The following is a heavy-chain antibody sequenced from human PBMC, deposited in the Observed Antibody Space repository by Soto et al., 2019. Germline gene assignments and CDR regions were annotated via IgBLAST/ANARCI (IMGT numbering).Heavy chain of an antibody. D-gene: IGHD6-6*01. J-gene: IGHJ3*02. CDR2: INPNSGGT. CDR1: GYTFTGYY. Sequence: ASVKVSCKASGYTFTGYYMHWVRQAPGQGLEWMGWINPNSGGTNYAQKFQGWVTMTRDTSISTAYMELSRLRSDDTALYYCARVGAHIAARHDAFDIWGQGTMVTVSS. V-gene: IGHV1-2*04. CDR3: ARVGAHIAARHDAFDI.